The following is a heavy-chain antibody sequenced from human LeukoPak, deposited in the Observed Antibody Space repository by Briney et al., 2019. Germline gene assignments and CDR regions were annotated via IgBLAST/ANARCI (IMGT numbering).Heavy chain of an antibody. J-gene: IGHJ6*02. D-gene: IGHD6-25*01. CDR3: ARDGIAATPYYYGMDV. Sequence: GGSLRLSCAASGFTVSSNYMSWVRQAPGKGLEWVSVIYSGGSTYYADSVKGRFTISRDNSKNTLYLQMNSLRAEDTAVYYCARDGIAATPYYYGMDVWGQGTTVTVSS. V-gene: IGHV3-66*01. CDR1: GFTVSSNY. CDR2: IYSGGST.